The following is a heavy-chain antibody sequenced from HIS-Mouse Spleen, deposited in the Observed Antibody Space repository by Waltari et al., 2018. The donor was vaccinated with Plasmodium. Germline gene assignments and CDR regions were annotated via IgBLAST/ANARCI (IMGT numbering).Heavy chain of an antibody. CDR3: ARAPIRDAFDI. J-gene: IGHJ3*02. Sequence: QVQLQQWGAGLLKPSETLSLTCAVSGGSFRGYYWSWIRQPPGTGLEWIGEINHSGSTNYNPSLKSRVTISVDTSKNQFSLKLSSVTAADTAVYYCARAPIRDAFDIWGQGTMVTVSS. CDR1: GGSFRGYY. D-gene: IGHD3-9*01. CDR2: INHSGST. V-gene: IGHV4-34*01.